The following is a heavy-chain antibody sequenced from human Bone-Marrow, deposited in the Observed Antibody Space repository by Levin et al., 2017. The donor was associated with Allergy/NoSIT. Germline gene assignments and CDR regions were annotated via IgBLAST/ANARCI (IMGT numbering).Heavy chain of an antibody. CDR2: MSWNGGFT. V-gene: IGHV3-9*01. J-gene: IGHJ6*02. CDR3: VKDSVAVAGSGGMDV. CDR1: GFTFDDYA. D-gene: IGHD6-19*01. Sequence: QPGGSLRLSCSGSGFTFDDYAMHWVRQAPGKGLEWVSGMSWNGGFTGYADSVKGRFTISRDNAKNSLYLQMNNLRAEDTALYYCVKDSVAVAGSGGMDVWGRGTTVTVSS.